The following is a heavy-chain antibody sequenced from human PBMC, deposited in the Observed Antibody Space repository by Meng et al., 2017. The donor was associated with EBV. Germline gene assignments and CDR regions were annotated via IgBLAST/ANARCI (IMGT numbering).Heavy chain of an antibody. V-gene: IGHV7-4-1*02. Sequence: QVHLVQSGSVWKRPGAFVKVSCKASGYTFRNYAINWMRQVPGQGLEWMGWINTYSGKATFAQGFTGRFVFSLDTPVTTAHLQISGLKTEDSAVYYCARGVEENGSHYPFDSWGQGTLVTVSS. CDR3: ARGVEENGSHYPFDS. D-gene: IGHD1-1*01. CDR2: INTYSGKA. J-gene: IGHJ4*02. CDR1: GYTFRNYA.